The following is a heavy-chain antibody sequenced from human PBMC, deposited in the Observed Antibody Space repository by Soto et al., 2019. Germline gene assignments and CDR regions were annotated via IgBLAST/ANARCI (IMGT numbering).Heavy chain of an antibody. CDR2: IYWDDDK. CDR1: GFSLSTTRVG. Sequence: QITLKESGPTLVKPTQTLTLTCTFSGFSLSTTRVGVGWIRQPPGKALEWLALIYWDDDKRYSPFLKSRLTITKDTSKNQVVLTMTNMDPMDTATYFCAHTLVADLGYYFDYWGQGTLVTVSS. D-gene: IGHD5-12*01. J-gene: IGHJ4*02. V-gene: IGHV2-5*02. CDR3: AHTLVADLGYYFDY.